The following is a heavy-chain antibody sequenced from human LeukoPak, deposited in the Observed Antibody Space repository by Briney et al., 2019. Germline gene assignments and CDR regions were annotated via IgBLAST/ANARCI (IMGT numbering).Heavy chain of an antibody. D-gene: IGHD2-2*01. Sequence: SETLSLTCAVYGGSFSGYYWGCIRQPPRKGLHWIGVINHSGSTNYNPSLKSRVTISVDTSKNQFSLKLSSVTAADTAVYYCARDIVVVPAATNWFDPWGQGTLVTVSS. V-gene: IGHV4-34*01. J-gene: IGHJ5*02. CDR2: INHSGST. CDR3: ARDIVVVPAATNWFDP. CDR1: GGSFSGYY.